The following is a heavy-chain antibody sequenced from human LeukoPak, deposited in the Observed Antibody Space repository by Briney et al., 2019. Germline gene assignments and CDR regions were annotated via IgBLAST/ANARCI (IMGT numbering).Heavy chain of an antibody. CDR3: VKDMGDYGSGTFDI. D-gene: IGHD3-10*01. Sequence: PGGSLRLSCAASGFTFTSYAMHWVRQAPGKGLEWVSGISWKSGTIGYADSVKGRFTISRDNAKNSLYVQMNSLRAEDTALYYCVKDMGDYGSGTFDIWGQGTMVTVSS. J-gene: IGHJ3*02. CDR2: ISWKSGTI. V-gene: IGHV3-9*01. CDR1: GFTFTSYA.